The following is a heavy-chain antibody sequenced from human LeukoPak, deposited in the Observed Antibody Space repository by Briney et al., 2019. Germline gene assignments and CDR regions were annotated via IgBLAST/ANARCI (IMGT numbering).Heavy chain of an antibody. Sequence: GGSLRLSCAASGFTFSNYAMTWVRQAPGKGLEWVSPIRASGFDTYYAESVEGRFTISRDNSRNTLYLQMNSLRVEDTAIYYCAKGVNSGNYYYFDYRGQGTLATVSS. CDR2: IRASGFDT. CDR1: GFTFSNYA. J-gene: IGHJ4*02. CDR3: AKGVNSGNYYYFDY. D-gene: IGHD1-26*01. V-gene: IGHV3-23*01.